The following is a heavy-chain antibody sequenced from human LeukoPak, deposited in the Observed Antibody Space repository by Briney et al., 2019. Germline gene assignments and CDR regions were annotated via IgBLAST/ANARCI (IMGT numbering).Heavy chain of an antibody. D-gene: IGHD5-18*01. Sequence: ASVKVSCTASGGTFSSYAISWVRQAPGQGLEWMGRIIPILGIANYAQKFQGRVTITADKSTSTAYMELSSLRSEDTAVYYCARDGQRGYSYGPLDYWGQGTLVTVSS. CDR1: GGTFSSYA. J-gene: IGHJ4*02. CDR3: ARDGQRGYSYGPLDY. V-gene: IGHV1-69*04. CDR2: IIPILGIA.